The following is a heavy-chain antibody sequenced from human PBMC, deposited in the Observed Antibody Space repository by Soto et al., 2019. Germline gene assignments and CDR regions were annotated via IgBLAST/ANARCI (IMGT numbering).Heavy chain of an antibody. CDR2: IYHSGST. D-gene: IGHD3-16*01. V-gene: IGHV4-30-2*01. CDR3: ARAWGGHVEDY. Sequence: TLSLTCVVSDRYIRCDGYSWSWIRQPPGKGLEWIGYIYHSGSTYYNPSLESRVTISVDRSKNQFSLNLSSVTAADRAVYYCARAWGGHVEDYWGQGTLVTVS. CDR1: DRYIRCDGYS. J-gene: IGHJ4*02.